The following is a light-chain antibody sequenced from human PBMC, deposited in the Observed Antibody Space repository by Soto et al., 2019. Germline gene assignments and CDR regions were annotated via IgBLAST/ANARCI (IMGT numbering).Light chain of an antibody. CDR3: CSYAGSSTLV. V-gene: IGLV2-23*01. Sequence: QSALTQPASVSGSPGQSITISCTGTSSDVGSYNLVSWYQQHPGKAPKLMIYEGSKRPSGVSNRFSGSKSDNTASLTISGLQAEDEDDDYCCSYAGSSTLVFGGGTKLTVL. CDR1: SSDVGSYNL. J-gene: IGLJ2*01. CDR2: EGS.